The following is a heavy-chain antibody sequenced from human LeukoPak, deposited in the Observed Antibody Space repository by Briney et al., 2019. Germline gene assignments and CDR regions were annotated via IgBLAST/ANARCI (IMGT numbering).Heavy chain of an antibody. CDR2: ISAYNGNT. Sequence: EASVKVSCKASGYTFTSYGISWVRQAPGQGLEWMGWISAYNGNTNYAQKLQGRVTMTTDTSTSTAYMELRSLRSDDTAVYYCARDSDAWVTTFFYYYYYMDVWGKGTTVTVSS. D-gene: IGHD2/OR15-2a*01. CDR1: GYTFTSYG. J-gene: IGHJ6*03. CDR3: ARDSDAWVTTFFYYYYYMDV. V-gene: IGHV1-18*01.